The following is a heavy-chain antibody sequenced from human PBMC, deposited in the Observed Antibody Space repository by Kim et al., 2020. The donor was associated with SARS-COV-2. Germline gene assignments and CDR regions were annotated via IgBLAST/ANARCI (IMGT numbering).Heavy chain of an antibody. Sequence: ASVKVSCKASGYTFTGYYMHWVRQAPGQGLEWMGWINPNSGGTNYAQKFQGRVTMTRDTSISTAYMELSRLRSDDTAVYYCARDWTPGIAAVGSFDPWGQGTLVTVSS. D-gene: IGHD6-13*01. CDR1: GYTFTGYY. J-gene: IGHJ5*02. CDR3: ARDWTPGIAAVGSFDP. CDR2: INPNSGGT. V-gene: IGHV1-2*02.